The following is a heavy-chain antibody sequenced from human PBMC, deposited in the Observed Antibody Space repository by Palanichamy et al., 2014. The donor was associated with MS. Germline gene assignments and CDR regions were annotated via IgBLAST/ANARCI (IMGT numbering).Heavy chain of an antibody. J-gene: IGHJ3*02. D-gene: IGHD7-27*01. CDR1: GFTFSSYW. CDR2: INSDGSST. Sequence: EVQLVESGGGLVQPGGSLRLSCAASGFTFSSYWMHWVRQAPGKGLVWVSRINSDGSSTSYADSVKGRFTISRDSAKNTLYLQMNSLRAEDTAVYYCARDGELGREDAFDIWGQGTMVTVSS. V-gene: IGHV3-74*01. CDR3: ARDGELGREDAFDI.